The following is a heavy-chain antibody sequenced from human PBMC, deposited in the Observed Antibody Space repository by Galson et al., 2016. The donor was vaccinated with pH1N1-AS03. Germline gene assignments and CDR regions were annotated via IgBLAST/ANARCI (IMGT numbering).Heavy chain of an antibody. Sequence: SVKVSCKASGYTFTSYGISWVRQAPGQGLEWMGWISAYNGNTNYAQKLQGRVTMTTDTSTSTAYMELRSLRSDDTAVYFCAREDRRYGDYPIDYWGQGTLVTVSS. CDR1: GYTFTSYG. J-gene: IGHJ4*02. CDR3: AREDRRYGDYPIDY. CDR2: ISAYNGNT. V-gene: IGHV1-18*01. D-gene: IGHD4-17*01.